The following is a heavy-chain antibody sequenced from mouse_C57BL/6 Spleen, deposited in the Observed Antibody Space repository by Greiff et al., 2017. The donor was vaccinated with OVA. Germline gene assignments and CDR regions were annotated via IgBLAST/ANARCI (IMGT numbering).Heavy chain of an antibody. J-gene: IGHJ2*01. D-gene: IGHD2-10*01. CDR2: IYPGDGDT. Sequence: QVQLQQSGPELVKPGASVKISCKASGYAFSSSWMNWVKQRPGKGLEWIGRIYPGDGDTNYNGKFKGKATLTADKSSSTAYMQLSSLTSEDSAVYFCARSTYYGNPFDYWGQGTTLTVSS. CDR1: GYAFSSSW. V-gene: IGHV1-82*01. CDR3: ARSTYYGNPFDY.